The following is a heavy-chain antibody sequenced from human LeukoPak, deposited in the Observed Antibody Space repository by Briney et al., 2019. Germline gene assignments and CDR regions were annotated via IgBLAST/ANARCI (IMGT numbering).Heavy chain of an antibody. V-gene: IGHV3-23*01. CDR3: SKGGYYYVEIGYFDY. CDR1: GFTFSSYW. Sequence: GGSLRLSCAASGFTFSSYWMTWARQAPGKGLEGVSVIIASSGSTFYADSVKGRFTISRDTSKNTLYLQMNSLRDEDTAVYYCSKGGYYYVEIGYFDYWGQGTLVTVSS. CDR2: IIASSGST. D-gene: IGHD3-16*01. J-gene: IGHJ4*02.